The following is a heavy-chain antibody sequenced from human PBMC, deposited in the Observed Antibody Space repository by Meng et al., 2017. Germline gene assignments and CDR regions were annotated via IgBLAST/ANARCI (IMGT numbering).Heavy chain of an antibody. V-gene: IGHV1-69*14. J-gene: IGHJ4*02. D-gene: IGHD4-23*01. CDR2: IIPIFGTA. Sequence: QGQLVQPGAGGKKPGSSVKVSCKASGGTFSSYAISWVRQAPGQGLEWMGGIIPIFGTANYAQKFQGRVTITADKSTSTAYMELSSLRSEDTAVYYCARGVGYGGNSLYFDYWGQGTLVTVSS. CDR1: GGTFSSYA. CDR3: ARGVGYGGNSLYFDY.